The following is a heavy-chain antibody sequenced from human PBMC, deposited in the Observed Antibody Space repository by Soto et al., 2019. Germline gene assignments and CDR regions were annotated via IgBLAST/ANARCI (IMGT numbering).Heavy chain of an antibody. D-gene: IGHD2-2*01. CDR3: AKDNCVSPSCYRLYKWFDP. V-gene: IGHV3-30*02. CDR2: IWYDGSNK. J-gene: IGHJ5*02. Sequence: GGSLRLSCAASGFTFSSYGMHWVRQAPGKGLEWVAVIWYDGSNKYYADSVKGRFTISRDNSKNTLFLQMNSLRAEDTAVYYCAKDNCVSPSCYRLYKWFDPWGQGTLVTVSS. CDR1: GFTFSSYG.